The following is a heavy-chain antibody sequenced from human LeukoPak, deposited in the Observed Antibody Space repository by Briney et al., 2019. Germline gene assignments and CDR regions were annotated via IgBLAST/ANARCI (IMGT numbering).Heavy chain of an antibody. CDR3: AKDGGPHGGYYFDY. J-gene: IGHJ4*02. V-gene: IGHV3-30*18. CDR1: GFTFSSYG. D-gene: IGHD2-15*01. CDR2: ISKDGSNK. Sequence: GGSLRLSCVASGFTFSSYGMHWVRQAPGKGLEWVALISKDGSNKYYADSVKGRFTISRDNSKNTLYLQMNSLRVEDTAVYYCAKDGGPHGGYYFDYWGQGTLVTVSS.